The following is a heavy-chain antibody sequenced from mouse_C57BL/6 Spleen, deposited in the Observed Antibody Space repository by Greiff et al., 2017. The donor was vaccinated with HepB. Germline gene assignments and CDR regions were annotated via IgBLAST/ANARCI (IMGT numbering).Heavy chain of an antibody. CDR1: GYAFTNYL. V-gene: IGHV1-54*01. CDR3: ARSGRGLHYFDY. J-gene: IGHJ2*01. CDR2: INPGSGGT. Sequence: VQLQQSGAELVRPGTSVKVSCKASGYAFTNYLIEWVKQRPGQGLEWIGVINPGSGGTNYNEKFKGKATLTADKSSSTAYMQLSSLTSEDSAVYFCARSGRGLHYFDYWGQGTTLTVSS. D-gene: IGHD3-2*02.